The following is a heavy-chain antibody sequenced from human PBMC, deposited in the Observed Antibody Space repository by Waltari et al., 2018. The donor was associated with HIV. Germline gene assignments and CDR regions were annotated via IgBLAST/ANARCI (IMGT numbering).Heavy chain of an antibody. V-gene: IGHV4-34*01. CDR2: INHSGRT. CDR3: ARGEEGYSGYDLSWFDT. Sequence: QVQLQQWGAGLLKPSETLSLTCAVYGGSFSGYYWSWIRHPPGKGLEWIGEINHSGRTNYNPSLKSRVTISADTSKNQFSLKVNSVTAADTAVYYCARGEEGYSGYDLSWFDTWGQGTLVTVSS. CDR1: GGSFSGYY. D-gene: IGHD5-12*01. J-gene: IGHJ5*02.